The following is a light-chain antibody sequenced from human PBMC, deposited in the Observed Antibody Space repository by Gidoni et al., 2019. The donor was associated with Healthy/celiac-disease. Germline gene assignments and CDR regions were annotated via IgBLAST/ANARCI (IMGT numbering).Light chain of an antibody. V-gene: IGKV1-33*01. Sequence: DIQTTPYPSSLSASVGDRVTITCQASQDISNYLNWYQQKPGKAPKLLIYDASNLETGVPSRLSGSGSGTDFTFTISSLQPEDIATYYCQQYDNLLPITFGQGTRLEIK. J-gene: IGKJ5*01. CDR2: DAS. CDR3: QQYDNLLPIT. CDR1: QDISNY.